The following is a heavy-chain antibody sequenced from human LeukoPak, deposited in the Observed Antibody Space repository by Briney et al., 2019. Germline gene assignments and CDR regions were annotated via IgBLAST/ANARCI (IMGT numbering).Heavy chain of an antibody. V-gene: IGHV4-38-2*02. CDR3: AREGPGLAFQPYECNGYFEY. CDR1: GYSISSGFY. J-gene: IGHJ4*02. D-gene: IGHD3-22*01. Sequence: SETLSLTCAVSGYSISSGFYWGWIRQPPGKGLEWIGSIYHSGSTYYNPSLKSRVPLSVDTSKNQFSLKVTSVTAADTAVYYCAREGPGLAFQPYECNGYFEYWGQGTLVTGSS. CDR2: IYHSGST.